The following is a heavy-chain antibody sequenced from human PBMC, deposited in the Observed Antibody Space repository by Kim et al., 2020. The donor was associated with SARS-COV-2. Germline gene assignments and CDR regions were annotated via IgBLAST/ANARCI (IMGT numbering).Heavy chain of an antibody. Sequence: GRFTISRDNSKNTLYLQMNSLRAEDTAVYYCAKSRSNLLWFGELFYYFDYWGQGTLVTVSS. CDR3: AKSRSNLLWFGELFYYFDY. J-gene: IGHJ4*02. V-gene: IGHV3-30*02. D-gene: IGHD3-10*01.